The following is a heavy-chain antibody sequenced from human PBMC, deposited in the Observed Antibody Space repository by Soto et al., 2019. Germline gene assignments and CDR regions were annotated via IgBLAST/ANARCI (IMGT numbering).Heavy chain of an antibody. CDR3: ARLSQWPKRAEYYYGMDV. CDR2: IYPGDSDT. CDR1: GYSFTSYW. D-gene: IGHD6-19*01. J-gene: IGHJ6*02. V-gene: IGHV5-51*01. Sequence: PGESLKISCKGSGYSFTSYWIGWVRQMPGKGLEWMGIIYPGDSDTRYSPSFQGQVTISADKSISTAYLQWSSLKASDTAMYYCARLSQWPKRAEYYYGMDVWGQGTTVTVSS.